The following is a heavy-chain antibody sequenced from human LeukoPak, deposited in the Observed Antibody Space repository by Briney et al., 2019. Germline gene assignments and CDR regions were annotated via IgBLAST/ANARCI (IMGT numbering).Heavy chain of an antibody. V-gene: IGHV3-23*01. Sequence: GGSLRPSCAASGFTFSSYAMSWVRQAPGKGLEWVSAISGSGGSTYYADSVKGRFTISRDNAKSSLYLQMDNLRAEDTAVYYCSNGIYSSSYWGRGTLVTVSS. D-gene: IGHD6-6*01. CDR3: SNGIYSSSY. J-gene: IGHJ4*02. CDR1: GFTFSSYA. CDR2: ISGSGGST.